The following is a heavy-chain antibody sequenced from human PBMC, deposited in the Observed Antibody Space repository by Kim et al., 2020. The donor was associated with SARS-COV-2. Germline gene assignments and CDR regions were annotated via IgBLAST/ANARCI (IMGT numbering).Heavy chain of an antibody. J-gene: IGHJ5*02. Sequence: ASVKVSCKVSGYTLTELSMHWVRQAPGKGLEWMGGFDPEDGETIYAQKFQGRVTMTEDTSTDTAYMELSSLRSEDTAVYYCATAPAVAGTGWWFDPWGQGPLVTVSS. V-gene: IGHV1-24*01. CDR3: ATAPAVAGTGWWFDP. CDR2: FDPEDGET. D-gene: IGHD6-19*01. CDR1: GYTLTELS.